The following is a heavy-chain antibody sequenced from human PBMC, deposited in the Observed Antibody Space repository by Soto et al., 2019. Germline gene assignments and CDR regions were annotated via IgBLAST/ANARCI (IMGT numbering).Heavy chain of an antibody. D-gene: IGHD3-3*01. J-gene: IGHJ4*02. Sequence: QVQLVQSGAEVKKPGAPVKLSCKASGYSFTTYYIHWVRQAPGQGLEWIGIINATDGSTHYAPKFRDRVTMTRDTSTSKVYLELRSLKSEDTAVFYCAREVESTPQSYYFDHWGQGTLVTVSS. CDR2: INATDGST. CDR3: AREVESTPQSYYFDH. V-gene: IGHV1-46*01. CDR1: GYSFTTYY.